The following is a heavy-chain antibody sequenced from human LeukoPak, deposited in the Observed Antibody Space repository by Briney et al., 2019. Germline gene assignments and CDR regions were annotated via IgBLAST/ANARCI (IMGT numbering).Heavy chain of an antibody. Sequence: GGSLRLSCAASGFTFSSAAMTWVRQAPGKGLEWVSSISSSSSYIYYADSVKGRFTISRDNAKNSLYLQMNSLRAEDTAVYYCASDLYGGNPRGFDYWGQGTLVTVSS. CDR1: GFTFSSAA. CDR2: ISSSSSYI. J-gene: IGHJ4*02. CDR3: ASDLYGGNPRGFDY. V-gene: IGHV3-21*01. D-gene: IGHD4-23*01.